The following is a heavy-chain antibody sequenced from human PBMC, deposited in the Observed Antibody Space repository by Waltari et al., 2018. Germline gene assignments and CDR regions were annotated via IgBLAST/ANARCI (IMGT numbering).Heavy chain of an antibody. CDR2: IYSGGST. J-gene: IGHJ2*01. Sequence: EVQLVESGGGLIQPGGSLRLSCAASGFTVSSNYMSWVRPAPGKGLEWVSVIYSGGSTYYADSVKGRFTISRDNSKNTLYLQMNSLRAEDTAVYYCATNRKYCSSTSCPRYFDLWGRGTLVTVSS. CDR3: ATNRKYCSSTSCPRYFDL. V-gene: IGHV3-53*01. D-gene: IGHD2-2*01. CDR1: GFTVSSNY.